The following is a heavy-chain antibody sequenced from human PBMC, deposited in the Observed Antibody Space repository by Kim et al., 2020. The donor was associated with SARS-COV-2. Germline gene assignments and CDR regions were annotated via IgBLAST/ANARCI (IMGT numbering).Heavy chain of an antibody. Sequence: GGSLRLSCAASGFTFSNAWMSWVRQAPGKGLEWVGRIKSKTDGGTTDYAAPVKGRFTISRDDSKNTLYLQMNSLKTEDTAVYYCTRDDILTGYYLGSYYYCAMDVWGQGTTVTVSS. J-gene: IGHJ6*02. V-gene: IGHV3-15*01. D-gene: IGHD3-9*01. CDR3: TRDDILTGYYLGSYYYCAMDV. CDR2: IKSKTDGGTT. CDR1: GFTFSNAW.